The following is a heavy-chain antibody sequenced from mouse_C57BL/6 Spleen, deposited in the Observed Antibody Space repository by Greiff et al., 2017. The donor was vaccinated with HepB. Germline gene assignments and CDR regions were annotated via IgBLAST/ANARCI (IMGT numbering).Heavy chain of an antibody. CDR3: APQTAQAPWFAY. CDR2: IYPGDGDT. J-gene: IGHJ3*01. D-gene: IGHD3-2*02. Sequence: QVQLQQSGPELVKPGASVKISCKASGYAFSSSWMNWVKQRPGKGLEWIGRIYPGDGDTNYNGKFKGKATLTADKSSSTAYMQLSSLTSEDSAVYFCAPQTAQAPWFAYWGQGTLVTVSA. V-gene: IGHV1-82*01. CDR1: GYAFSSSW.